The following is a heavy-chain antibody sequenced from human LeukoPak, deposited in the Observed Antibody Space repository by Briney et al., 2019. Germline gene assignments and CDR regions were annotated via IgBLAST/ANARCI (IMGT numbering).Heavy chain of an antibody. CDR3: ARDGGPSVSLVRDIVVVTAIPSYMDV. D-gene: IGHD2-21*02. Sequence: PSGTLSLTCAVSGGSISSSNWWSWVRQPPGKGLEWIGSIYYSGSTYYNPSLKSRVTISVDTSKNQFSLKLSSVTAADTAVYYCARDGGPSVSLVRDIVVVTAIPSYMDVWGQGTTVTVSS. V-gene: IGHV4-4*02. CDR2: IYYSGST. J-gene: IGHJ6*02. CDR1: GGSISSSNW.